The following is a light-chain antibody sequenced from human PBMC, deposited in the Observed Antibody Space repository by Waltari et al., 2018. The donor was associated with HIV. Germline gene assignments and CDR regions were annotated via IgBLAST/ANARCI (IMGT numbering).Light chain of an antibody. CDR3: QSYDNGLSGSI. J-gene: IGLJ2*01. Sequence: QSVLTQPPSVSGAPGQRVTISCTGSSSNIGAGYDVHWYQHLPVAAPKLAIYLTTSRPLGGPDRFSGSKSGASASLAIAGLRAEDEADYHCQSYDNGLSGSIFGGGTKLTVL. V-gene: IGLV1-40*01. CDR2: LTT. CDR1: SSNIGAGYD.